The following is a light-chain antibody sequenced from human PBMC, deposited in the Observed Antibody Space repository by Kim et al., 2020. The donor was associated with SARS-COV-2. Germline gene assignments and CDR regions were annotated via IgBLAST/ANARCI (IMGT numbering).Light chain of an antibody. CDR2: FDR. CDR1: NFGSKT. CDR3: QVWDSSSDQPV. V-gene: IGLV3-21*01. J-gene: IGLJ2*01. Sequence: PGGTARIAVGGTNFGSKTVHWYQRKPGQVSGVVIFFDRDRPAGIPERFSGSNSGNTATLTISRVEAGDEADYYCQVWDSSSDQPVFGGGTKLTVL.